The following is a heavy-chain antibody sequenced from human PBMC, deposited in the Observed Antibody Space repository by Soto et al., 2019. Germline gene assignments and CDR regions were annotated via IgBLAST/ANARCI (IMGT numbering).Heavy chain of an antibody. CDR3: AREFGDFGAPVDY. J-gene: IGHJ4*02. D-gene: IGHD3-10*01. CDR1: GYTFTSYA. V-gene: IGHV1-3*01. CDR2: INAGNGNT. Sequence: QVQLVQSGAEVKKPGASVKVSCKASGYTFTSYAMHWVRQAPGQRLEWMGWINAGNGNTKYSQKFQGRVTITRDTSASTAYMELSSLRSEDTAVYYCAREFGDFGAPVDYWGQGTLLTVSS.